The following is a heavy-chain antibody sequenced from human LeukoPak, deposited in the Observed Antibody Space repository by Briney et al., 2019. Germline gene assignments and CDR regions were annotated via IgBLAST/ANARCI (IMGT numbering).Heavy chain of an antibody. J-gene: IGHJ4*02. CDR2: IRQDGSEK. D-gene: IGHD1-26*01. CDR1: GFTFSSYS. CDR3: ATDYRGYFDY. Sequence: GGSLRLSCAASGFTFSSYSMNWVRQAPGKGLEWVANIRQDGSEKYYVDSVKGRFTISRDNAKNSLYLQMNSLRAEDTAVYYCATDYRGYFDYWGQGILVIVSS. V-gene: IGHV3-7*01.